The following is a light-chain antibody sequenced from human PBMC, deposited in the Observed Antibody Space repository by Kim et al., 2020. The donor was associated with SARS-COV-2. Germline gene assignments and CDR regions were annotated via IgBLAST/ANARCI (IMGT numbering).Light chain of an antibody. CDR3: HQYGSSPWS. J-gene: IGKJ1*01. CDR1: QSVSHY. CDR2: DAS. V-gene: IGKV1-5*01. Sequence: GDRGTITCRASQSVSHYLAWYQHKPGKAPKLLVYDASSLEGGVPSRFSGSGSGTELTLTITSLQPDDFATYYCHQYGSSPWSFGQGTKVDIK.